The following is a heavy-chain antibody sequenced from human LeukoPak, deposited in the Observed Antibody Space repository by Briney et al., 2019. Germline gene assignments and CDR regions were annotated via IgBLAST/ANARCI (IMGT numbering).Heavy chain of an antibody. J-gene: IGHJ6*03. V-gene: IGHV3-21*01. CDR2: ISSSSSYI. CDR1: GFTFSSYS. CDR3: AREMKQWPKITFQGYYYYMDV. D-gene: IGHD3-16*01. Sequence: GGSLRLSCAASGFTFSSYSMNWVRQAPGKGLEWVSSISSSSSYIYYADSVKSRFTISRDNAKNSLYLQMNSLRAEDTAVYYCAREMKQWPKITFQGYYYYMDVWGKGTTVTISS.